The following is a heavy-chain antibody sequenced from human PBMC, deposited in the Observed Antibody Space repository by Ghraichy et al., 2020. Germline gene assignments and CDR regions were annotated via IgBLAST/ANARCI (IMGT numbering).Heavy chain of an antibody. D-gene: IGHD3-22*01. CDR1: GGSFSGYY. CDR3: ARGRPRYDSSGYSYYYMDV. J-gene: IGHJ6*03. V-gene: IGHV4-34*01. CDR2: INHSGST. Sequence: SETLSLTCAVYGGSFSGYYWSWIPQPPGKGLEWIGEINHSGSTNYNPSLKSRVTISVDTSKNQFSLTLNSVTAADTAVYYCARGRPRYDSSGYSYYYMDVGSKGTTVTVSS.